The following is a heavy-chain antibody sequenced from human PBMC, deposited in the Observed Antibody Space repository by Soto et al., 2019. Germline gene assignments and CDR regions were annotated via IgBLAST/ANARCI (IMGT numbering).Heavy chain of an antibody. J-gene: IGHJ6*03. CDR3: ARGSYYNYYYYMDV. CDR1: GYTFTSYD. V-gene: IGHV1-8*01. CDR2: MNPNSGNT. D-gene: IGHD3-16*02. Sequence: GASVKVSCKASGYTFTSYDINWVRQATGQGLEWMGWMNPNSGNTGYAQKFQGRVTTTRNTSISTAYMELSSLRSEDTAVYYCARGSYYNYYYYMDVWGKGTTVTVSS.